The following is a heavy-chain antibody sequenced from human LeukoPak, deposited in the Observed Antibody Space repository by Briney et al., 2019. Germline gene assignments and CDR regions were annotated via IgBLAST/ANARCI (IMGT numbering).Heavy chain of an antibody. CDR3: AREGLDYGDYGAYYFDY. J-gene: IGHJ4*02. Sequence: ASVKVSCKASGYTFTSYGISWVRQAPGQGLEWMGWISAYNGNANYAQKLQGRVTMTTDTSTSTAYMELRSLRSDDTAVYYCAREGLDYGDYGAYYFDYWGQGTLVTVSS. D-gene: IGHD4-17*01. V-gene: IGHV1-18*01. CDR2: ISAYNGNA. CDR1: GYTFTSYG.